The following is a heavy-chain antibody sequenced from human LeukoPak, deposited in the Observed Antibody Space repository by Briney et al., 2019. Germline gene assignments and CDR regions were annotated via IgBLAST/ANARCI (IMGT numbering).Heavy chain of an antibody. J-gene: IGHJ4*02. D-gene: IGHD3-22*01. V-gene: IGHV1-69*05. CDR1: GGTFSSYA. Sequence: SVKVSCKASGGTFSSYAISWVRQAPGQGLEWMGGIIPIFGTANYAQKFQGRVTITTDESTSTAYMELSSLRSEDAAVYYCAVGGLYYDSSGYYFTFDYWGQGTLVTVSS. CDR3: AVGGLYYDSSGYYFTFDY. CDR2: IIPIFGTA.